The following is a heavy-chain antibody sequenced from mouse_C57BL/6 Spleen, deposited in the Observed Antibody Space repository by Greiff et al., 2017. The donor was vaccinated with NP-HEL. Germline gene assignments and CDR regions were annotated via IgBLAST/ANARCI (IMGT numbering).Heavy chain of an antibody. J-gene: IGHJ2*01. D-gene: IGHD2-4*01. CDR3: ATTMITTPLFDY. CDR2: IDPNSGGT. CDR1: GYTFTSYW. V-gene: IGHV1-72*01. Sequence: KQSCKASGYTFTSYWMHWVKQRPGRGLEWIGRIDPNSGGTKYNEKFKSKATLTVDKPSSTAYMQLSSLTSEDSAVYYCATTMITTPLFDYWGQGTTLTVSS.